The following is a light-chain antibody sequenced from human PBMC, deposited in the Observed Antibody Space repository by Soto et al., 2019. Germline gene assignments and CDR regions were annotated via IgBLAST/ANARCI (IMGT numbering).Light chain of an antibody. CDR2: AAS. V-gene: IGKV1-39*01. Sequence: QMTQSPSSLSASVRDRVTITCQTNHNIKNYINWYQQKPGKAPKLLIYAASSLQSGVPSRFSGSGSGTDFTLTISSLQPEDFATYYGLQTYRTPWTFGQGTKVEIK. CDR3: LQTYRTPWT. J-gene: IGKJ1*01. CDR1: HNIKNY.